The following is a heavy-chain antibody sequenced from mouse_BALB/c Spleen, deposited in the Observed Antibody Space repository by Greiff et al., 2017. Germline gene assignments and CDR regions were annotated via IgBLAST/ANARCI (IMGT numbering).Heavy chain of an antibody. CDR2: ISTYYGDA. J-gene: IGHJ4*01. V-gene: IGHV1S137*01. CDR3: AREGDGYLYYAMDY. Sequence: QVQLKQSGAELVRPGVSVKISCKGSGYTFTDYAMHWVKKSHAKSLEWIGVISTYYGDASYNQKFKGKATMTVDKSSSTAYMELARLTSEDSAIYYCAREGDGYLYYAMDYWGQGTSVTVSS. CDR1: GYTFTDYA. D-gene: IGHD2-3*01.